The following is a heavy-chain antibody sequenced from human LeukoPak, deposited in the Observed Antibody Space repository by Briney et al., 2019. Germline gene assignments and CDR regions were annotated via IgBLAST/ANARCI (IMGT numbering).Heavy chain of an antibody. CDR3: ARDLGGVPLGAYFDY. CDR1: GGSISSSSYY. CDR2: IYYSGST. J-gene: IGHJ4*02. Sequence: SETLSLTCTVSGGSISSSSYYWGWIRQPPGKGLEWIGSIYYSGSTYYNPSLKSRVTISVDTSKNQFSLKLSSVTAADAAVYYCARDLGGVPLGAYFDYWGQGTLVTVSS. D-gene: IGHD3-10*01. V-gene: IGHV4-39*07.